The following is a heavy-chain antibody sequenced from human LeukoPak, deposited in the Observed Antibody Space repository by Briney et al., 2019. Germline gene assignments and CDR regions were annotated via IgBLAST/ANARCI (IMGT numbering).Heavy chain of an antibody. Sequence: GASVKVSCKASGYTFTSYDINWVRQATGQGLEWMGWMNPNSGNTGYAQKFQGRVNMTRNTSISTAYMELSSLRSEGTAVYYCARGHCSSTSCRDYYYYYGMDVWGQGTTVTVSS. CDR2: MNPNSGNT. CDR3: ARGHCSSTSCRDYYYYYGMDV. J-gene: IGHJ6*02. V-gene: IGHV1-8*01. D-gene: IGHD2-2*01. CDR1: GYTFTSYD.